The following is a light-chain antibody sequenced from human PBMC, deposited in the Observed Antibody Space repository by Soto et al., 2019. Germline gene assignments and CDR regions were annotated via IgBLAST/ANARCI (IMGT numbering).Light chain of an antibody. J-gene: IGKJ1*01. V-gene: IGKV1-5*03. Sequence: DIQMTQSPSALSASVGDRVTITCRASQTISSWLAWYQQKPGEAPRLLIYQASSLETEVPSRFSGSGSGTEFTLTISSLQPGDFATYYCQQYNSYSLTFGQATKVDIK. CDR2: QAS. CDR3: QQYNSYSLT. CDR1: QTISSW.